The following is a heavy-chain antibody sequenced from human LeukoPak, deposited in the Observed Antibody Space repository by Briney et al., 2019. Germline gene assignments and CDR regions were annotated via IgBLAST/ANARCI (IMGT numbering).Heavy chain of an antibody. V-gene: IGHV1-18*01. Sequence: ASVTVSCKASGYTFSTYAISWVRQAPGQGLEWIGWISVYRGNTKFAQSFQGRVAFTTDTSTTTAYMELTSLRSDATAVYFCARSKSNYYNTCYIPLYYWGQGTLVTVSS. CDR3: ARSKSNYYNTCYIPLYY. D-gene: IGHD3-10*01. CDR2: ISVYRGNT. J-gene: IGHJ4*02. CDR1: GYTFSTYA.